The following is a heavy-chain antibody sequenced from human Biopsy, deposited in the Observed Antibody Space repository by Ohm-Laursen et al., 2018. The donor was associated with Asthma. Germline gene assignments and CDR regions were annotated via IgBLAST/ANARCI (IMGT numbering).Heavy chain of an antibody. CDR3: AKGRYKWNDGYYGLDV. V-gene: IGHV3-30*18. CDR2: IAYDGSKK. CDR1: GFSFSEFV. J-gene: IGHJ6*02. Sequence: SSLRLSCAASGFSFSEFVMHWVRQAPGKGLEWVAVIAYDGSKKYYADSVKGRFTISRDNSKNTLYLQMNSLRGEDTAVYYCAKGRYKWNDGYYGLDVWGQGTTVTVSS. D-gene: IGHD1-20*01.